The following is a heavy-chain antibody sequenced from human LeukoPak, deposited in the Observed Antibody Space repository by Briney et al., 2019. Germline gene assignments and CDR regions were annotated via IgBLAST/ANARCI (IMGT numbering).Heavy chain of an antibody. CDR3: AKDTAAVGGHDFDY. V-gene: IGHV3-30-3*01. CDR1: GFTFSTYA. Sequence: GGSLRLSCAASGFTFSTYAMHWVRQAPGKGLDWVAVMSYDGTSEYYADSVRGRFTISRDHSNDMLYLQMDSLRDEDTALYYCAKDTAAVGGHDFDYWGQGTLVTVSS. J-gene: IGHJ4*02. D-gene: IGHD1-26*01. CDR2: MSYDGTSE.